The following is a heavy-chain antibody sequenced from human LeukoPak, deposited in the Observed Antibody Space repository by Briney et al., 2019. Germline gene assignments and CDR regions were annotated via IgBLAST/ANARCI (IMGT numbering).Heavy chain of an antibody. J-gene: IGHJ4*02. Sequence: SETLSLTCTVSGGSISGYYWNWIRQSPETGLQWIAYIHYTGATNYNPSLHSRLTLSLDTSNKRFYLDLNSVTAADTAVYYRARFSGSTWAFDLWGQGTLVTVSS. V-gene: IGHV4-59*08. CDR2: IHYTGAT. D-gene: IGHD6-13*01. CDR3: ARFSGSTWAFDL. CDR1: GGSISGYY.